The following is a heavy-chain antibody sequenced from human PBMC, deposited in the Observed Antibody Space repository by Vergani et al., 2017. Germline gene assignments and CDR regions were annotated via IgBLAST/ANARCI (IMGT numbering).Heavy chain of an antibody. Sequence: QVQLVQSGAEVKKPGASVKVSCKASGYTFTGYYMHWVRQAPGQGLEWMGGFDPEDGETIYAQKFQGRVTMTEDTSTDTAYMELSSLRSEDTAVYYCATAFVAAAGTVLWGMDVWGQGTTVTVSS. V-gene: IGHV1-24*01. D-gene: IGHD6-13*01. CDR2: FDPEDGET. CDR1: GYTFTGYY. J-gene: IGHJ6*02. CDR3: ATAFVAAAGTVLWGMDV.